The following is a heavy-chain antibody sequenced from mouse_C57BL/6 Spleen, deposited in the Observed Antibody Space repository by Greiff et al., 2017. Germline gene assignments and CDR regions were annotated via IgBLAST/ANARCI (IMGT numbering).Heavy chain of an antibody. CDR2: IRSKSNNYAT. J-gene: IGHJ1*03. CDR1: GFSFNTYA. V-gene: IGHV10-1*01. CDR3: VRSGNYGYFDV. Sequence: EVKLVESGGGLVQPKGSLKLSCAASGFSFNTYAMNWVRHAPGKGLEWVARIRSKSNNYATYYADSVKDRFTISRDDSESMLYLQMNNLKTEDTAMYYCVRSGNYGYFDVWGTGTTVTVSS. D-gene: IGHD2-1*01.